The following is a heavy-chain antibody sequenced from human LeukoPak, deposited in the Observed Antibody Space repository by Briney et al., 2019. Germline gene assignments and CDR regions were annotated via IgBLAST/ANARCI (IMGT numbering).Heavy chain of an antibody. V-gene: IGHV3-33*01. CDR3: ARGSFGIGF. CDR1: GFTFSNYG. Sequence: GGSLGLSCAASGFTFSNYGIHWVRQAPGKGLEWVAVIWYDGSKKYYADSVKGRFTISRDSSKNTVYLQMSSLRVEDTAVYHCARGSFGIGFWGRGTLVTVST. CDR2: IWYDGSKK. D-gene: IGHD3-10*01. J-gene: IGHJ4*01.